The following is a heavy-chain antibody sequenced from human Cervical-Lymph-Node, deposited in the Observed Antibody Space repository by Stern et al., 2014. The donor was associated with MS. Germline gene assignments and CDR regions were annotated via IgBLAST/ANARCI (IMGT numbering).Heavy chain of an antibody. CDR3: AREGGNTAEYFQH. J-gene: IGHJ1*01. D-gene: IGHD4-23*01. V-gene: IGHV3-33*01. Sequence: VQLVESGGGVVQPGRSLRLSCAASGFTFSSSGMHWVRQAPGQGLEWLAIIWVDGSNRYYADSVKGRFTISRDNSKNTLYLQMNSLRADDTAVYYCAREGGNTAEYFQHWGQGTLVTVSS. CDR2: IWVDGSNR. CDR1: GFTFSSSG.